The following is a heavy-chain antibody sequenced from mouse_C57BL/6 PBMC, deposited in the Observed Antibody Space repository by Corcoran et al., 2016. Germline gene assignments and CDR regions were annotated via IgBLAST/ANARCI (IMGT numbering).Heavy chain of an antibody. J-gene: IGHJ3*01. CDR3: ASLDGSSYGFAY. Sequence: QVQLQQSGAELARPGASVKLSCKASGYPFTSYGISWVKQRTGQGLEWIGEIYPRSGNTYYNEKFKGKATLTADKSSSTAYMELRSLTSEDSAGYVCASLDGSSYGFAYWGQGTLVTVSA. D-gene: IGHD1-1*01. V-gene: IGHV1-81*01. CDR2: IYPRSGNT. CDR1: GYPFTSYG.